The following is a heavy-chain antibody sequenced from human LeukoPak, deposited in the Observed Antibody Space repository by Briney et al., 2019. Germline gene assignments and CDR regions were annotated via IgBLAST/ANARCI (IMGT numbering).Heavy chain of an antibody. CDR2: IKPDGSET. D-gene: IGHD2-15*01. CDR3: AFGNAFDV. CDR1: GLPFSISW. V-gene: IGHV3-7*01. J-gene: IGHJ3*01. Sequence: GGSLRLSCAVSGLPFSISWMSWVRQAPGKGLQCVGNIKPDGSETFYVDSVRGRFTISRDNARNLLFLQMNSLRVDDTAVYYCAFGNAFDVWGRGTMVTVSS.